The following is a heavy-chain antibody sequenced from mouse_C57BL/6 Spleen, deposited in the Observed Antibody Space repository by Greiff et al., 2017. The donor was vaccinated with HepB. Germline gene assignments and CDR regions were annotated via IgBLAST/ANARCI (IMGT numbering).Heavy chain of an antibody. Sequence: VQLQQPGAELVKPGASVKMSCKASGYTFTSYWITWVKQRPGQGLEWIGDIYPGSGSTNYNEKFKSKATLTVDTSSSTAYMQLSSLTSEDSAVYYCAREGYGSSNYFDYWGQGTTLKVSS. J-gene: IGHJ2*01. V-gene: IGHV1-55*01. D-gene: IGHD1-1*01. CDR1: GYTFTSYW. CDR3: AREGYGSSNYFDY. CDR2: IYPGSGST.